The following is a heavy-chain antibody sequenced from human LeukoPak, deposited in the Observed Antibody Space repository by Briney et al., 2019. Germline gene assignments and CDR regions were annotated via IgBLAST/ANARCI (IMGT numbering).Heavy chain of an antibody. CDR2: IYYSGST. D-gene: IGHD3-22*01. J-gene: IGHJ4*02. CDR1: GGSISSHY. CDR3: ARGGGVTYYDSTGFLWYFDY. Sequence: SETLSLTCTVSGGSISSHYWSWIRQPPGKGLEWIGYIYYSGSTKFNPSLKSRVTISVDTSKNQFSLKLSSVTAADTAVYYCARGGGVTYYDSTGFLWYFDYWGQGTLVTVSS. V-gene: IGHV4-59*11.